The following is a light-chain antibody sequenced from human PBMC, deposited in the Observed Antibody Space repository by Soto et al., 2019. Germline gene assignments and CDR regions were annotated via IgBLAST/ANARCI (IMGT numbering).Light chain of an antibody. Sequence: EFVLTQSTATLSLSPGERATLSCRASQSVSSNLAWYQQKPGQAPRLLIYGASTRATGIPARFSGSGSGTEFTLTISSLQSEDFAVYYCQQYNNWPRTFGQGSMV. V-gene: IGKV3-15*01. CDR2: GAS. CDR3: QQYNNWPRT. J-gene: IGKJ1*01. CDR1: QSVSSN.